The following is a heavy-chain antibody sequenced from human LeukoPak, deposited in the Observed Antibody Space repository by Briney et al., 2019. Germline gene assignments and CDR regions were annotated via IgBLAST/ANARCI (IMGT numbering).Heavy chain of an antibody. CDR1: GGSFSGYY. CDR2: IYYSGST. J-gene: IGHJ6*03. CDR3: ASNAGDYVFYYYYYMDV. D-gene: IGHD4-17*01. V-gene: IGHV4-34*01. Sequence: SETLSLTCAVYGGSFSGYYWSWIRQPPGKGLEWIGSIYYSGSTYYNPSLKSRVTISVDTSKNQFSLKLSSVTAADTAVYYCASNAGDYVFYYYYYMDVWGKGTTVTVSS.